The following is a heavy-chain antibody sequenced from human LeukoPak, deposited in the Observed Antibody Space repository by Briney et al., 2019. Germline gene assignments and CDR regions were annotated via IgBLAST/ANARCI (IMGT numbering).Heavy chain of an antibody. Sequence: GGSLRLSCAASGFTFSSYAMNWVRQAPGKGLQWVSSISSSSSYIYYADSVKGRFSISRDNAKKSVHLQMISLRAEDTAVYYCAGGRVGQWLVDAFDIWGQGTMVTVSS. D-gene: IGHD6-19*01. CDR2: ISSSSSYI. J-gene: IGHJ3*02. CDR1: GFTFSSYA. CDR3: AGGRVGQWLVDAFDI. V-gene: IGHV3-21*01.